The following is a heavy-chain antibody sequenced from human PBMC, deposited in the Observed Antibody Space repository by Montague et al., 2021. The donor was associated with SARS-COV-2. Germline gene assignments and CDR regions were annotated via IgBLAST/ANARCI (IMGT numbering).Heavy chain of an antibody. J-gene: IGHJ5*01. Sequence: SETLSLTCTVSGGSMSSYYWSWIRQPPGKGLEWIGYIYYSGSTNYNPSLKSRVTISVDTSKNQFSLKLSSVTAADTAAYYCARDGCSCRRFRSWFDSWGQGTLVTVSS. CDR1: GGSMSSYY. CDR3: ARDGCSCRRFRSWFDS. D-gene: IGHD2-15*01. V-gene: IGHV4-59*12. CDR2: IYYSGST.